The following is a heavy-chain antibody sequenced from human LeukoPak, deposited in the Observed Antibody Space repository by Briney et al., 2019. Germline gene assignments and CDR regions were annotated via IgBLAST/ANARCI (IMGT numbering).Heavy chain of an antibody. Sequence: ASVKVSCKASGYTFTSYYMHWVRQAPGQGLEWMGIINPSGGSTGYAQKFQGRVTMTRDTSTSTVYMELSSLRSEDTAVYYCASHGYCSGGSCYSKFDYWGQGTLVTVSS. CDR2: INPSGGST. CDR1: GYTFTSYY. CDR3: ASHGYCSGGSCYSKFDY. D-gene: IGHD2-15*01. J-gene: IGHJ4*02. V-gene: IGHV1-46*01.